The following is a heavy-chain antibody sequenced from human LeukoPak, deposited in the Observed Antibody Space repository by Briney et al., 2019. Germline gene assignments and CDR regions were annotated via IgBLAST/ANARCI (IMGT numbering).Heavy chain of an antibody. CDR2: ISYDGTNK. V-gene: IGHV3-30*04. Sequence: GGSLRLSCAASGFTFSSYAMHWVRQAPGKGLEWVTIISYDGTNKYYADSVKGRFTISRDNSKNTLYLQMNSLRAEDTAVYYCAKDRQLVLDYWGQGTLVTVSS. CDR3: AKDRQLVLDY. J-gene: IGHJ4*02. CDR1: GFTFSSYA. D-gene: IGHD6-6*01.